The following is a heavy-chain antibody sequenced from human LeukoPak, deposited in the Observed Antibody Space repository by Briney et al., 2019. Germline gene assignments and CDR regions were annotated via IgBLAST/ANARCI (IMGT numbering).Heavy chain of an antibody. D-gene: IGHD3-16*01. CDR1: GGSISDYY. CDR2: MHISWNT. V-gene: IGHV4-4*07. Sequence: PSETLSLTCTVSGGSISDYYWSWIRQSAGKGLEWIGRMHISWNTNYNPSLKSRVTMSVDTSRNQFSLKLTSVTAADTAVYYCARGRGEWLKKEDYYYYGMDVWGQGTTVTVSS. J-gene: IGHJ6*02. CDR3: ARGRGEWLKKEDYYYYGMDV.